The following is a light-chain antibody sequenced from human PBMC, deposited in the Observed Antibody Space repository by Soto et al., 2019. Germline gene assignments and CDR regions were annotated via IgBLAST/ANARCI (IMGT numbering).Light chain of an antibody. J-gene: IGKJ1*01. V-gene: IGKV3-20*01. CDR3: QQHGISHIT. Sequence: EVVLTQSPGTLSLSPGERATLSCRASQSVSSSDLAWYQQKPGQAPRLLISGASNRATGVPDRFSGSGSGTDFTLTITRLEPDDSAVYYCQQHGISHITFGQGTKVDIK. CDR2: GAS. CDR1: QSVSSSD.